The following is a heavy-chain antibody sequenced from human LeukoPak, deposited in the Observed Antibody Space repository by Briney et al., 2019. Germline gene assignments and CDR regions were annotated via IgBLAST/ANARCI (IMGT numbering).Heavy chain of an antibody. CDR1: GGSISSYY. J-gene: IGHJ5*02. CDR3: ARAHDYGDYKNWFDP. V-gene: IGHV4-4*07. CDR2: IYTSGST. Sequence: SETLSLTCTVSGGSISSYYWSWIRQPAGKGLEWIGRIYTSGSTTYNPSLKSRVTMSADTSKNQLSLKLSSVTAADTAVYYCARAHDYGDYKNWFDPWGQGTLVTVSS. D-gene: IGHD4-17*01.